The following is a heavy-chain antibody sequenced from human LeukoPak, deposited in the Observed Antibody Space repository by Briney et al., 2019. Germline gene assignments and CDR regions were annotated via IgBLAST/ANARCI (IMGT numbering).Heavy chain of an antibody. V-gene: IGHV1-2*02. CDR1: GGTFSSYA. CDR3: ASFGWEGTFDI. CDR2: INPNSGGT. Sequence: ASVKVSCKASGGTFSSYAISWVRQAPGQGLEWMGWINPNSGGTNYAQNFQGRVTMTRDTSISTAYMDLSRLISDDTAVYYCASFGWEGTFDIWGQGTMVTVSS. D-gene: IGHD1-26*01. J-gene: IGHJ3*02.